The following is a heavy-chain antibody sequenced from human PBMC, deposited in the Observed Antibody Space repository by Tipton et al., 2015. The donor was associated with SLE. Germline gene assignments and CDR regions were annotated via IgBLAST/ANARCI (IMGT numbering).Heavy chain of an antibody. J-gene: IGHJ4*02. V-gene: IGHV3-48*01. D-gene: IGHD1-1*01. CDR1: GFTFSSYS. CDR3: ARDLDSPLGY. Sequence: SLRLSCAASGFTFSSYSMNWVRQAPGKGLEWVSYISSSRSTIYYADSVKGRFTISRDNAKNSLYLQMNSLRAEGTAVYYCARDLDSPLGYWGQGTLVTVSS. CDR2: ISSSRSTI.